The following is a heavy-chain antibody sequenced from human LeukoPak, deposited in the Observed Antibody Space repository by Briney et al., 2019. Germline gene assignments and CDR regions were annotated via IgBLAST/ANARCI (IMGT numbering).Heavy chain of an antibody. Sequence: GGSLRLSCAASGFTFSSYSMNWVRQAPGKGLEWVSSISSSSSYIYYADSVKGRFTISRDNAKNSLYLQMNSLRAEDTAVYYCARTALGSYSLFNYWGQGTLVTVSS. J-gene: IGHJ4*02. CDR2: ISSSSSYI. D-gene: IGHD1-26*01. V-gene: IGHV3-21*01. CDR1: GFTFSSYS. CDR3: ARTALGSYSLFNY.